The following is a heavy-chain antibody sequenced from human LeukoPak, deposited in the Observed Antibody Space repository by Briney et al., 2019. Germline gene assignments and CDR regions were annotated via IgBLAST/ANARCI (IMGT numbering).Heavy chain of an antibody. Sequence: ASVKVSCKASGSTFTGYYIHWVRQAPGQGLEWMGWINPNSGGTNYAQKFQGRVTMTRDTSISTAYMELSRLRSDDTAVYYCARAAAAGKGSWFDPWGQGTLVTVSS. J-gene: IGHJ5*02. CDR1: GSTFTGYY. CDR3: ARAAAAGKGSWFDP. V-gene: IGHV1-2*02. CDR2: INPNSGGT. D-gene: IGHD6-13*01.